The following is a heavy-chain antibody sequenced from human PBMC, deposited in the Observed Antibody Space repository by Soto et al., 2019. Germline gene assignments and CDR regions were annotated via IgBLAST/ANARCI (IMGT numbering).Heavy chain of an antibody. D-gene: IGHD3-3*01. J-gene: IGHJ6*03. V-gene: IGHV1-46*03. CDR2: INPSGGST. Sequence: ASVKVSCKASGYTFTSYYMHWVRQAPGQGLEWMGIINPSGGSTSYAQKFQGRVTMTRDTSTSTVYMELSSLRSEDTAVYYCARDLGFLEWRSTMDVWGKGTTVTVSS. CDR3: ARDLGFLEWRSTMDV. CDR1: GYTFTSYY.